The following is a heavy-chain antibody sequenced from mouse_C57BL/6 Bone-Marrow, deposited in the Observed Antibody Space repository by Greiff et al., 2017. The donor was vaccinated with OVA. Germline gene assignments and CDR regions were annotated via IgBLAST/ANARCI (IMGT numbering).Heavy chain of an antibody. J-gene: IGHJ3*01. CDR1: GYAFTNYL. CDR3: ARGGAY. V-gene: IGHV1-54*01. Sequence: VLLVESGAELVRPGTSVKVSCKASGYAFTNYLIDWVKQRPGQGLEWIGVINPGSGGTNYNEKFKGKATLTADKSSSTAYLQLSSLTSEDSAVYFCARGGAYWGQGTLVTVSA. CDR2: INPGSGGT.